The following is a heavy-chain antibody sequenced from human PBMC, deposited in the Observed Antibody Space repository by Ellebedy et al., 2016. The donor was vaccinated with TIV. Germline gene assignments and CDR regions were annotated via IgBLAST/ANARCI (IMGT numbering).Heavy chain of an antibody. CDR2: ISGSGDDT. J-gene: IGHJ4*02. V-gene: IGHV3-23*01. Sequence: GESLKISCAASGFTFSNYPMSWVRQAAGKGLEWVSGISGSGDDTYYAVSVKGRFTISRDNSKNTLYLQMNSLRAEDTALYYCAKCPGGIIDPFDYWGQGSLVTVSS. D-gene: IGHD3-16*02. CDR1: GFTFSNYP. CDR3: AKCPGGIIDPFDY.